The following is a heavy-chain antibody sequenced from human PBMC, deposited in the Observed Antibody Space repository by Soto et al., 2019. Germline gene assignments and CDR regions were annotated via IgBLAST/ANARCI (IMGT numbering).Heavy chain of an antibody. J-gene: IGHJ4*02. V-gene: IGHV4-59*08. CDR2: IYYSGST. CDR1: GGSISSYY. D-gene: IGHD6-13*01. CDR3: ARLEYSSSWYDY. Sequence: SETLSLTCTVSGGSISSYYWSWIRQPPGKGLEWIGYIYYSGSTNYNPSLKSRVTISVDTSKNQFSLKLSSVTAADTAVYYCARLEYSSSWYDYWGQGTLVTVSS.